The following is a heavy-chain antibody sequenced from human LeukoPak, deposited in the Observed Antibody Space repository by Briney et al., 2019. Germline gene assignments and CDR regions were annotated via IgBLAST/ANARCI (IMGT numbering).Heavy chain of an antibody. Sequence: GGSLRLSCAASGFTVSSNYMSWVRQAPGKGLEWVSVIYSGGSTYYADSVKGRFTISRDNSKNTLYLQMNSLRAEDTAVYYCATDPEAAALGYWGQGTPVTVSS. CDR1: GFTVSSNY. D-gene: IGHD6-13*01. CDR3: ATDPEAAALGY. V-gene: IGHV3-53*01. CDR2: IYSGGST. J-gene: IGHJ4*02.